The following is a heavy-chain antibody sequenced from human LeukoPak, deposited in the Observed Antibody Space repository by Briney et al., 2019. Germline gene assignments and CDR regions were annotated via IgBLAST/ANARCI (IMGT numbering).Heavy chain of an antibody. D-gene: IGHD4-17*01. J-gene: IGHJ6*03. CDR1: GFTFSDYY. CDR3: AGLTVTSAVYYYYMDV. Sequence: GGSLRLSCAASGFTFSDYYMSWIRQAPGKGLEWVSYISSSGSTIYYADSVKGLFTISRDNAKNSLYLQMNSLRAEDTAVYYCAGLTVTSAVYYYYMDVWGKGTTVTVSS. V-gene: IGHV3-11*01. CDR2: ISSSGSTI.